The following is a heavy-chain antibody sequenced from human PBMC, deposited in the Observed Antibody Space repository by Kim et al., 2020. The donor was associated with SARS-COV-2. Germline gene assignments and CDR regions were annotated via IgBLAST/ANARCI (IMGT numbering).Heavy chain of an antibody. V-gene: IGHV3-7*01. J-gene: IGHJ4*02. CDR3: LRDFLGY. CDR2: DGSQK. Sequence: DGSQKDYVDCAKGRLIISRDNVENSLYLQMNSLRAEDAAVYYCLRDFLGYWGQGTLVTVSS.